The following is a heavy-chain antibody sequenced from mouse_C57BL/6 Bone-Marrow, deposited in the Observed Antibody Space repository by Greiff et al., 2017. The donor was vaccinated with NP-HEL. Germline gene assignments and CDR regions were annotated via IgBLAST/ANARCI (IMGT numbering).Heavy chain of an antibody. CDR1: GYTFTSYW. CDR3: ARWGDYDEVYAMDY. Sequence: QVQLQQPGAELVKPGASVKLSCKASGYTFTSYWMHWVKQRPGQGLEWIGMIHPNSGSTNYNEKFKSKATLTVDKSSSTAYMQLSSLTSEDSAVYYCARWGDYDEVYAMDYWGQGTSVTVSS. CDR2: IHPNSGST. D-gene: IGHD2-4*01. V-gene: IGHV1-64*01. J-gene: IGHJ4*01.